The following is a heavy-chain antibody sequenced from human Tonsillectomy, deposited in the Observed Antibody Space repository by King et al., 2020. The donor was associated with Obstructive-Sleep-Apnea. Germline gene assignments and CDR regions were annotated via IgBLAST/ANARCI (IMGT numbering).Heavy chain of an antibody. CDR1: GFTFSSYG. J-gene: IGHJ4*02. CDR2: ISYDGSNK. Sequence: VQLVESGGGVVQPGRSLRLSCAASGFTFSSYGMHWVRQAPGKGLEWAPVISYDGSNKYYADSVKGRFTISRDNSKNTLYLQMNSLRAEDTAVYYCAKDLGYCSGGSCRMFDYWGQGTLVTVSS. CDR3: AKDLGYCSGGSCRMFDY. D-gene: IGHD2-15*01. V-gene: IGHV3-30*18.